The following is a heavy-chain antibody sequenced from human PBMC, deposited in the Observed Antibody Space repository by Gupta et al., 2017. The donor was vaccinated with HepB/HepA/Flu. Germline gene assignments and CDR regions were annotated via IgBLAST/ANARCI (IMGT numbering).Heavy chain of an antibody. Sequence: VQMVQSGAAVKKPGESLKISCRGFGYSFANYWLGWVRQRPGKGLEWMGVIYPGDSDTMYSPSFQGQVTISVDKSISTAYLQWSSLKASDTAIDYCARRHHECSGASCHYYGMDVWGQGTAVTVAS. CDR3: ARRHHECSGASCHYYGMDV. CDR2: IYPGDSDT. J-gene: IGHJ6*02. D-gene: IGHD2-15*01. CDR1: GYSFANYW. V-gene: IGHV5-51*01.